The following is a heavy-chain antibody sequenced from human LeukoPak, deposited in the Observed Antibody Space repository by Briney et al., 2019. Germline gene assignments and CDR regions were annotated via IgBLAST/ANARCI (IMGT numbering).Heavy chain of an antibody. D-gene: IGHD2-15*01. V-gene: IGHV1-8*01. Sequence: GASVKVSCKASGYTFTSFDMNWVRQATGQGLEWMGWMNPNSGNTGYAQKFQGRVTMTRNTSISTAYMELSSLRSEDTAVYYCARGLRYCSGGRCYFSPPYYYYMDVWGEGTTVTISS. CDR1: GYTFTSFD. CDR2: MNPNSGNT. CDR3: ARGLRYCSGGRCYFSPPYYYYMDV. J-gene: IGHJ6*03.